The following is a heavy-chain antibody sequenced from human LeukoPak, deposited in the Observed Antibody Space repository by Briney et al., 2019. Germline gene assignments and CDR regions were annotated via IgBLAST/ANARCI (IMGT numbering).Heavy chain of an antibody. V-gene: IGHV3-30*02. CDR1: GFTFSNYE. CDR3: AKDSLQYYYDSSGYYYYYYMDV. Sequence: PGGSLRLSCAASGFTFSNYEMHWVRQAPGKGLEWVAFIRYDGSNKYYADSVKGRFTISRDNSKNTLYLQMNSLRAEDTAVYYCAKDSLQYYYDSSGYYYYYYMDVWGKGTTVTISS. J-gene: IGHJ6*03. CDR2: IRYDGSNK. D-gene: IGHD3-22*01.